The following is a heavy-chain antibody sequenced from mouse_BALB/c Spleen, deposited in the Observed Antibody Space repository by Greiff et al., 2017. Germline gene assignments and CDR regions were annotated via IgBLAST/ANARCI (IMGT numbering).Heavy chain of an antibody. J-gene: IGHJ3*01. V-gene: IGHV3-1*02. CDR3: AIIYDGYYGFAY. Sequence: EVKLQESGPDLVKPSQSLSLTCTVTGYSFTSGYSWHWIRQFPGNKLEWMGYIHYSGSTNYNPSLKSRISITRDTSKNQFFLQLNSVTTEDTATYYCAIIYDGYYGFAYWGQGTLVTVSA. D-gene: IGHD2-3*01. CDR2: IHYSGST. CDR1: GYSFTSGYS.